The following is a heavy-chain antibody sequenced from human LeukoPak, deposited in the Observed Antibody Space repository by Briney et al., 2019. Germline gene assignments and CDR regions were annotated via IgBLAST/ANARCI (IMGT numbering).Heavy chain of an antibody. V-gene: IGHV1-24*01. CDR3: ATWTTSIAARPAFDAFDI. CDR1: GYTLTVLS. Sequence: ASVKVSCKVSGYTLTVLSMHWVRQAPGKGLEWMGGFDPEDGETIYAQKFQGRVTMTEDTSTDTAYMELSSLRSEDTAVYYCATWTTSIAARPAFDAFDIWGQGTMVTVSS. J-gene: IGHJ3*02. CDR2: FDPEDGET. D-gene: IGHD6-6*01.